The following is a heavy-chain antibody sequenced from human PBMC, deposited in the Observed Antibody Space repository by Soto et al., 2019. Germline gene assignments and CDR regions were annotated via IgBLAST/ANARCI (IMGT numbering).Heavy chain of an antibody. CDR2: ISTDKGNT. J-gene: IGHJ4*02. V-gene: IGHV1-18*01. CDR1: GYSFTTYG. Sequence: ASVKVSCKASGYSFTTYGMTWVRQAPGQGLEWMGWISTDKGNTKYAQNFQSRATLTTDTSTSTAYMELRSLRSDDTAVYYCARDRDWSLDCWGQGAMVTV. D-gene: IGHD2-21*02. CDR3: ARDRDWSLDC.